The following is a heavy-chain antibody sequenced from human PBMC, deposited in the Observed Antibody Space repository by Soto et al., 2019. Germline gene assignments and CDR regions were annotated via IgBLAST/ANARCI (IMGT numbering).Heavy chain of an antibody. Sequence: GGSLRLSCAASGFTFSSYWMSWVRQAPGEGLEWVANIKQDGSEKYYVDSVKGRFTISRDNAKNSLYLEMNSLRAEDTALYYCVRSGSVTDVGYYYGMDVWGQWTTVTVSS. V-gene: IGHV3-7*05. D-gene: IGHD4-4*01. CDR1: GFTFSSYW. CDR2: IKQDGSEK. J-gene: IGHJ6*02. CDR3: VRSGSVTDVGYYYGMDV.